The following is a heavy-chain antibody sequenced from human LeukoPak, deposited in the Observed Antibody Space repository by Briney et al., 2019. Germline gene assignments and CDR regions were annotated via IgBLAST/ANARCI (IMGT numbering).Heavy chain of an antibody. CDR2: INNDGSST. CDR1: GFTFTRYW. V-gene: IGHV3-74*01. Sequence: GGSLRLSCAASGFTFTRYWMHWVRQVPGKGLVWVSRINNDGSSTNYADSVKGRFTISRDNAKNTLHLQMNSLTAEDTAVYYCAGAGRVRNDLDIWGQGTLVTVSS. CDR3: AGAGRVRNDLDI. J-gene: IGHJ4*02. D-gene: IGHD1-14*01.